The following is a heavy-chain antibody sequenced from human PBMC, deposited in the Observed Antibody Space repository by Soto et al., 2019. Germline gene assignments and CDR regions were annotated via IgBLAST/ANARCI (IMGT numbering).Heavy chain of an antibody. Sequence: WGSLRLSCAGSGFTFSNHWMNWVRQAPGKGLEWVANIKADGSEKYYVDSVKGRFTISRDNAKNSLYLQMNSLRAEDTAVYYCASTRGVDSWGGGTIVAVSS. CDR1: GFTFSNHW. J-gene: IGHJ5*01. CDR2: IKADGSEK. D-gene: IGHD3-16*01. V-gene: IGHV3-7*03. CDR3: ASTRGVDS.